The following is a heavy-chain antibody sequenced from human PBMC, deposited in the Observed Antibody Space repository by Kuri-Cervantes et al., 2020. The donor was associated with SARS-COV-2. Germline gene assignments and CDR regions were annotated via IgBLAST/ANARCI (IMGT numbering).Heavy chain of an antibody. Sequence: ASVKVSCRASGYTFTSYDINWVRQATGQGLEWMGWMNPNSGNTGYAQKFQGRVTMTRNTSISTAYMELSSLRSEDTAVYYCARGERGGYYYPFDYWGQGTLVTVSS. CDR1: GYTFTSYD. CDR3: ARGERGGYYYPFDY. CDR2: MNPNSGNT. D-gene: IGHD3-22*01. V-gene: IGHV1-8*01. J-gene: IGHJ4*02.